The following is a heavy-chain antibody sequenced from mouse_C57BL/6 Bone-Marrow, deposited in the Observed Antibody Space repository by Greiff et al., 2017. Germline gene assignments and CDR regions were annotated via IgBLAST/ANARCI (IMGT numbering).Heavy chain of an antibody. D-gene: IGHD1-1*01. CDR2: IDPENGDT. Sequence: EVQLQQPGAELVRPGASVKLSCTASGFNIKDDYMHWVKQRPEQGLEWIGWIDPENGDTEYASKFQGKATITADTSSNTAYLQLSSLTSEDTAVYYCTTSYYYGSSYVWFAYWGQGTLVTVSA. J-gene: IGHJ3*01. V-gene: IGHV14-4*01. CDR1: GFNIKDDY. CDR3: TTSYYYGSSYVWFAY.